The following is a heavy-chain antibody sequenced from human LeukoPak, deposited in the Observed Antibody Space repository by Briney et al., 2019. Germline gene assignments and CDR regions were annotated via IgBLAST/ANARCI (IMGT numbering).Heavy chain of an antibody. V-gene: IGHV4-39*07. J-gene: IGHJ3*02. CDR2: MYSSGTT. CDR3: ARGPPDCSSTSCYAFDAFDI. D-gene: IGHD2-2*01. Sequence: TFSTYWMSWVRQPPGKGLEWIASMYSSGTTYYNPSLKSRVTISVDTSKNQFSLKLSSVTAADTAVYYCARGPPDCSSTSCYAFDAFDIWGQGTMVTVSS. CDR1: TFSTYW.